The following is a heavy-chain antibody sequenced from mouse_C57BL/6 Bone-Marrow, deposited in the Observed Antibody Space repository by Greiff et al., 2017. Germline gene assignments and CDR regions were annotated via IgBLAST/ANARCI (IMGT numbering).Heavy chain of an antibody. Sequence: VQLQQSGAELARPGASVKLSCKASGYTFTSYGISWVKQRTGQGLEWIGEIYPRSGNTYYNEKFKGKATLTADKSTSTAYMELRSLTSEDSAVYFCARWRYYGSSYDFGYWGQGTTLTVSS. D-gene: IGHD1-1*01. J-gene: IGHJ2*01. CDR2: IYPRSGNT. V-gene: IGHV1-81*01. CDR3: ARWRYYGSSYDFGY. CDR1: GYTFTSYG.